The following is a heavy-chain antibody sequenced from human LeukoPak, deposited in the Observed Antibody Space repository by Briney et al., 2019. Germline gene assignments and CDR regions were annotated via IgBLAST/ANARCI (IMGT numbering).Heavy chain of an antibody. CDR3: ARAMDV. CDR1: GFTFSTYW. J-gene: IGHJ6*02. Sequence: GGSLRLSCSASGFTFSTYWMSWVRQAPGKGLEWVANMKRDGSEIYYVDSVKGRFTISRDNAKNSVYLQMNSLRAEDTAVYYCARAMDVWGQGTTVTVSS. V-gene: IGHV3-7*01. CDR2: MKRDGSEI.